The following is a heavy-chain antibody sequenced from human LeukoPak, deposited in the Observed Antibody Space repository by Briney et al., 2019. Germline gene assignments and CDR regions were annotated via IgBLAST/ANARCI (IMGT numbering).Heavy chain of an antibody. Sequence: GESLKISCKGSGYSFTSYWIGWVRQMPGKGLEWMGIIYPGYSDTRYSPSFQGQVAMSADNSINTAYLQWSSLKASDTAMYYCAGGRDDYNYGGYWGQGTLVTVSS. CDR3: AGGRDDYNYGGY. J-gene: IGHJ4*02. V-gene: IGHV5-51*01. CDR2: IYPGYSDT. CDR1: GYSFTSYW. D-gene: IGHD5-24*01.